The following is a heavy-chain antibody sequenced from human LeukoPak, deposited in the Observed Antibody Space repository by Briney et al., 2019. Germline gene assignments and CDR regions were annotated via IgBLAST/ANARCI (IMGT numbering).Heavy chain of an antibody. CDR1: GFTFSSYG. V-gene: IGHV3-30*18. J-gene: IGHJ6*02. CDR3: AKDGGGGCSGVNCYRGSYFSGMDV. CDR2: ISFGRSNK. Sequence: GGSLRLSCAASGFTFSSYGMHWVRQAPGKGLEWVALISFGRSNKDYADSVKGRFTISRDNSKNTLYLQMNSLRDDDTAVYYCAKDGGGGCSGVNCYRGSYFSGMDVWGQGTTVTVSS. D-gene: IGHD2-15*01.